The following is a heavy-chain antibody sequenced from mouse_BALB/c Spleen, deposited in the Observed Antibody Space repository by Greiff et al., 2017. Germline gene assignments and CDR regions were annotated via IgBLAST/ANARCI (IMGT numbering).Heavy chain of an antibody. J-gene: IGHJ2*01. CDR3: ARSGGTRYFDY. CDR2: IYPGDGDT. CDR1: GYTFTSYW. V-gene: IGHV1-87*01. D-gene: IGHD3-1*01. Sequence: QVQLQQSGAELARPGASVKLSCKASGYTFTSYWMQWVNQRPGQGLEWIGAIYPGDGDTRYTQKFKGKATLTADKSSSTAYMQLSSLASEDSAVYYCARSGGTRYFDYWGQGTTLTVAS.